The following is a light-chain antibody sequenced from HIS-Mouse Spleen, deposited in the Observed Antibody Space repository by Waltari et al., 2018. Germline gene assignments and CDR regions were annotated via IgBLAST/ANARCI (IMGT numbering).Light chain of an antibody. CDR3: QVWDSSSDHVV. CDR2: DAS. Sequence: SYVLTQPPSVSVAPGKPARITCGGNNTGRQRVHWYQQRPGQAPVLVVYDASDRPSGIPQRFSGSNSGNTATLTISRVEAGDEADYYCQVWDSSSDHVVFGGGTKLTVL. J-gene: IGLJ2*01. CDR1: NTGRQR. V-gene: IGLV3-21*03.